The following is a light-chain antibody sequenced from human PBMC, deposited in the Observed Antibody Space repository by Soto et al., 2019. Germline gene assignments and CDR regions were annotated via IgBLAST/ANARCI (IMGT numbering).Light chain of an antibody. Sequence: DIQMTQSPSSLSASVGDRVTITCRASQGIGNDLGWYQQKPGKAPKRLVYAASSLQSGVPSRFGGSGSGTEFTLTISRLQPEDFATYYCLQHNTYPLIFGGGTKVEIK. V-gene: IGKV1-17*01. J-gene: IGKJ4*01. CDR3: LQHNTYPLI. CDR2: AAS. CDR1: QGIGND.